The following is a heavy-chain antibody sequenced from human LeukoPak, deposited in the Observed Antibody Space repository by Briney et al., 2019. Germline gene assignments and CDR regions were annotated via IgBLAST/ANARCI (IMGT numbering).Heavy chain of an antibody. CDR3: AREWDSGSYYLGYFDY. CDR1: GFTFSDHY. D-gene: IGHD1-26*01. CDR2: IRNKANSYTT. V-gene: IGHV3-72*01. Sequence: GGSLRLSCAASGFTFSDHYMDWVRQAPGKGLEWVGRIRNKANSYTTEYAASVKGRFTISIDDSKTSLYLQMNSLKCEDTAVYYCAREWDSGSYYLGYFDYWGQGTLVTVSS. J-gene: IGHJ4*02.